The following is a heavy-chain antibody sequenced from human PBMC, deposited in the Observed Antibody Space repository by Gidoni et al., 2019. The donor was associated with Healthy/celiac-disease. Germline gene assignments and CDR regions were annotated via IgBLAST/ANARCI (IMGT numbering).Heavy chain of an antibody. CDR2: ISISMSYR. J-gene: IGHJ1*01. CDR3: ARVLDCGGDCLAEYFQH. V-gene: IGHV3-21*01. Sequence: EVPLVGYWGGLVTPGGALRLSFDAHGFTFSSYSMNWVRQAPGQGLEWGSSISISMSYRDYADSVKGRFTISRDNAKNSLYLQMNSLRAEYTAVYYCARVLDCGGDCLAEYFQHWGQGTLVTVSS. CDR1: GFTFSSYS. D-gene: IGHD2-21*02.